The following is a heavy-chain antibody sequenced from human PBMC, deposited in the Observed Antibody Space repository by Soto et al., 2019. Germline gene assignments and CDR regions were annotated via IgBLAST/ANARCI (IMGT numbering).Heavy chain of an antibody. D-gene: IGHD3-9*01. CDR1: GFTFSSYG. Sequence: QVQLVESGGGVVQPGRSLRLSCAASGFTFSSYGMHWVRQAPGKGLEWVAVIWYDGSNKYYADPVKGRFTISRDNSKKTLYLQMNSPRAEDTAVYYCARDWRYPHGMDVWGLGTTVTVSS. J-gene: IGHJ6*02. CDR3: ARDWRYPHGMDV. CDR2: IWYDGSNK. V-gene: IGHV3-33*01.